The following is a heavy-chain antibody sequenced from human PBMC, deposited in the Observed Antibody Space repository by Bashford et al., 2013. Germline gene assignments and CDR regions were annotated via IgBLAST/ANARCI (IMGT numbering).Heavy chain of an antibody. D-gene: IGHD2-21*01. Sequence: IVWVRQAPGQGLEWMGGIVPIYGTIHYAQRFQGRFTITADESTSTAYMDLSSLRSEDTAVYYCARGIQAVVASAITNFDVWGQGTLVTVSS. V-gene: IGHV1-69*01. CDR3: ARGIQAVVASAITNFDV. CDR2: IVPIYGTI. J-gene: IGHJ4*02.